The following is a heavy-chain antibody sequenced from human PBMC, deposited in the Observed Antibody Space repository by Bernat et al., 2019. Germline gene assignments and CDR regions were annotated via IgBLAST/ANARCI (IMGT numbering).Heavy chain of an antibody. V-gene: IGHV1-8*01. Sequence: QVQLVQSEAEVKKPGASVKVSCKASGYTFTSYDINWVRQATGQGLEWMGWMNPNSGNTGYAQKFQGRVTMTRNTSISTAYMELSSLRSEDTAVYYCAREGELSSPMTPQLGFDYWGQGTLVTVSS. CDR1: GYTFTSYD. CDR3: AREGELSSPMTPQLGFDY. J-gene: IGHJ4*02. D-gene: IGHD3-16*02. CDR2: MNPNSGNT.